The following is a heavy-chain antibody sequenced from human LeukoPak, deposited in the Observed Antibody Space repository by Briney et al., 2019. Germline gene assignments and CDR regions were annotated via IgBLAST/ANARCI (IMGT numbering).Heavy chain of an antibody. Sequence: GASVKVSCKASGYTFTGYYMHWVRQAPGQGLEWMGWINPSSGGTSYAQKFQGRVTMTRDTSISTAYMELSRLRSDDTAVYYCAADPYYDSSGYYPPPKFDYWGQGTLVTVSS. V-gene: IGHV1-2*02. CDR1: GYTFTGYY. D-gene: IGHD3-22*01. J-gene: IGHJ4*02. CDR3: AADPYYDSSGYYPPPKFDY. CDR2: INPSSGGT.